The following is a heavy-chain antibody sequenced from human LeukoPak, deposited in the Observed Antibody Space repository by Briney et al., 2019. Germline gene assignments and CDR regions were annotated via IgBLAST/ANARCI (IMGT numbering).Heavy chain of an antibody. D-gene: IGHD2-2*01. CDR1: GFTFSSYA. CDR2: ISGSGGST. V-gene: IGHV3-23*01. J-gene: IGHJ6*02. Sequence: GGSLRLSCAASGFTFSSYAMSWVRQAPGKGLEWVSAISGSGGSTYYADSVKGRFTISRDNSRNTLYLQMNSLRAEDTAVYYCAKVLYCSSTSCYGVYGMDVWGQGTTVTVSS. CDR3: AKVLYCSSTSCYGVYGMDV.